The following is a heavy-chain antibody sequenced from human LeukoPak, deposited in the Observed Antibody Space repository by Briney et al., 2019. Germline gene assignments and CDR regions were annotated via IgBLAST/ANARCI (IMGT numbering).Heavy chain of an antibody. CDR1: GFTFSSYS. J-gene: IGHJ4*02. CDR2: ISSSSSYI. CDR3: ARDGGYCSSTSCYPDH. D-gene: IGHD2-2*01. Sequence: GGSLRLSCAASGFTFSSYSMNWVRQAPGKGLEWVSSISSSSSYIYYADSVKGRFTISRDNAKNSLYLQMNSLRAEDTAVYYCARDGGYCSSTSCYPDHWGQGTLVTVS. V-gene: IGHV3-21*01.